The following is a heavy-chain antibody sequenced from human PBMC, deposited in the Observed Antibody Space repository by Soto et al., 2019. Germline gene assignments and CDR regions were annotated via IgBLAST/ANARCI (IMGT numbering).Heavy chain of an antibody. CDR1: GGSISSYY. J-gene: IGHJ5*02. CDR2: IYYSGST. CDR3: ARSSVAGISWFDP. V-gene: IGHV4-59*06. Sequence: SETLSLTCTVSGGSISSYYWSWIRQHPGKGLEWIGYIYYSGSTYYNPSLKSRVTISVDTSKNQFSLKLSSVTAADTAVYYCARSSVAGISWFDPWGQGTLVTVSS. D-gene: IGHD6-19*01.